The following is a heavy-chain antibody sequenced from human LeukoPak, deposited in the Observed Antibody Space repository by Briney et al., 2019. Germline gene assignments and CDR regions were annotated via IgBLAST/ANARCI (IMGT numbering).Heavy chain of an antibody. CDR1: GGSISSYY. D-gene: IGHD3-22*01. CDR3: ARGGYYDSSGYDHYYGMDV. CDR2: IYYIGST. Sequence: PSETLSLTCTVSGGSISSYYWSWIRQPPGKGLEWIGYIYYIGSTNYNPSLKSRVTISVDTSKNQFSLKLSSVTAADTAVYYCARGGYYDSSGYDHYYGMDVWGQGTTVTVSS. J-gene: IGHJ6*02. V-gene: IGHV4-59*01.